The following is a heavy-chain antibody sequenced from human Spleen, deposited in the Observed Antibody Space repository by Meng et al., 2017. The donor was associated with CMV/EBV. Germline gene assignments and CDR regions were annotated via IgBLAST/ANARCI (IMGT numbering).Heavy chain of an antibody. D-gene: IGHD2-15*01. J-gene: IGHJ4*02. Sequence: GGSLRLSCAASGFTVSSNYMSWVRQAPGKGLEWVSVIYSGGSTYYADSVKGRFTISRDNSKNTLYLQMNSLRAADTAVYYCARGRVGWYFDYWGQGTLVTVSS. CDR2: IYSGGST. CDR1: GFTVSSNY. CDR3: ARGRVGWYFDY. V-gene: IGHV3-53*01.